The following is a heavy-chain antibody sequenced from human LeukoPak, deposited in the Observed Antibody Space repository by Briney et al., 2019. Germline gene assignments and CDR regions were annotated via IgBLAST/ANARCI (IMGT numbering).Heavy chain of an antibody. D-gene: IGHD3-10*01. Sequence: RPGGSLRLSCAASGFTVSSYCMSWVRQAPGKGLEWVSLIYSGGSTYYADSVKGRFTLSRDNSKNTLYFQMNSLRADDTAVYYCARGRGTYYFDYWGQGTLVTVSS. CDR2: IYSGGST. J-gene: IGHJ4*02. CDR3: ARGRGTYYFDY. V-gene: IGHV3-53*01. CDR1: GFTVSSYC.